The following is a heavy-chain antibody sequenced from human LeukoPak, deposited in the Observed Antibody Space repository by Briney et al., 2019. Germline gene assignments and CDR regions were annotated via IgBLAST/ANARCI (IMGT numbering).Heavy chain of an antibody. Sequence: ASVTISCKASGYTFTIYNIHWERLAPGQGLEWRGLITTIDGNTVYAQDLQGRVTMTRDTSTSTVYMEVKSLRSDDTAVYYCARERAPANDRSYGVDIWGQGTLVTVSS. CDR1: GYTFTIYN. D-gene: IGHD5-18*01. J-gene: IGHJ3*02. V-gene: IGHV1-46*04. CDR3: ARERAPANDRSYGVDI. CDR2: ITTIDGNT.